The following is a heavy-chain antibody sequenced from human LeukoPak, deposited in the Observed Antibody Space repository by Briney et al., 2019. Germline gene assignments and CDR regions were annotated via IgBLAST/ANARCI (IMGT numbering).Heavy chain of an antibody. D-gene: IGHD1-26*01. Sequence: NPGGSLRLSCAASGFTFSSYSMNWVRQAPGKGLEWVSSISSSSSYIYYADSVKGRFTISRDNAKNSLYLQMNSLRAEDTAVYYCARDLKNGRYYFDYWGQGTLVTVSS. J-gene: IGHJ4*02. CDR2: ISSSSSYI. CDR3: ARDLKNGRYYFDY. V-gene: IGHV3-21*01. CDR1: GFTFSSYS.